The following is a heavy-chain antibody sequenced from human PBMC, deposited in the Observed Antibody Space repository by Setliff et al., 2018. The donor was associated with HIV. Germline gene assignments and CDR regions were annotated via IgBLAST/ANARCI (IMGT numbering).Heavy chain of an antibody. J-gene: IGHJ6*04. D-gene: IGHD3-10*01. CDR1: GYTFTGYY. V-gene: IGHV1-2*06. CDR3: ARGKGVGGVVITGGLDV. CDR2: INPKSGDT. Sequence: ASVKVSCKASGYTFTGYYMHWVRQAPGQGLEWMGRINPKSGDTNYEQKFQGRVTLTRDTSISTAYMELGSLTSAETAVYYCARGKGVGGVVITGGLDVWGKGTTVTVSS.